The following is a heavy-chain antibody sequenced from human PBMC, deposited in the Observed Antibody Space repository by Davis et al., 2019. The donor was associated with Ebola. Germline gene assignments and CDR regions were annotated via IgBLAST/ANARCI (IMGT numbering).Heavy chain of an antibody. CDR2: ISAYNDNT. CDR1: GYTFTSYV. Sequence: ASVKVSCKVSGYTFTSYVISWVRQAPGQGLEWMGWISAYNDNTNYAQKLQGRVTMTTDTSTSTAYMELRSLRSDDTAVYYCARETLLWFRELLGGGGYYFDYWGQGTLVTVSS. V-gene: IGHV1-18*01. J-gene: IGHJ4*02. CDR3: ARETLLWFRELLGGGGYYFDY. D-gene: IGHD3-10*01.